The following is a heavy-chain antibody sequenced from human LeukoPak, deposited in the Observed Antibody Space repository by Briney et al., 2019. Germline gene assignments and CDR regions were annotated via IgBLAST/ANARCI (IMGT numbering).Heavy chain of an antibody. Sequence: GGSLRLSCAASGFTFSSYSMNWVRQAPGKGLEWVSSISSSSSYICYADSVKGRFTISRDNAKNSLYLQMNSLRAEDTAVYYCARDGPRYNWFDPWGQGTLVTVSS. CDR3: ARDGPRYNWFDP. CDR2: ISSSSSYI. V-gene: IGHV3-21*01. CDR1: GFTFSSYS. J-gene: IGHJ5*02.